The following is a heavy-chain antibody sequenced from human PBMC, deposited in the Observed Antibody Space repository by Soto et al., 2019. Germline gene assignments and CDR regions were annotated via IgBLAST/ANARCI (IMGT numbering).Heavy chain of an antibody. CDR3: SHSGSSGWYGPRPGQRLNWFDP. CDR2: IYWNDDK. CDR1: GFSLSTSGVG. V-gene: IGHV2-5*01. Sequence: SGPTLVNPTQTLTLTCTFSGFSLSTSGVGVGWIRQPPGKALEWLALIYWNDDKRYSPSLKSRLTITKDTSKNQVVLTMTNMDPVDTATYYCSHSGSSGWYGPRPGQRLNWFDPWGQGTLVTVAS. D-gene: IGHD6-19*01. J-gene: IGHJ5*02.